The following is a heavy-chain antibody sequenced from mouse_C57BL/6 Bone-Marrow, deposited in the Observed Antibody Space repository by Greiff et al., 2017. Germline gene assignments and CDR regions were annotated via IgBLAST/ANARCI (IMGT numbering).Heavy chain of an antibody. D-gene: IGHD1-2*01. CDR1: GFTFRDYG. J-gene: IGHJ2*01. CDR3: ARGYEGDYFDY. V-gene: IGHV5-17*01. CDR2: ISSGSSTI. Sequence: EVHLVESGGGLVKPGGSLKLSCAASGFTFRDYGMHWVRQAPEKGLEWVAYISSGSSTIYYADTVKGRFTISRDNAKNTLFLQMTSLRSEDTAMYYCARGYEGDYFDYWGQGTTLTVSS.